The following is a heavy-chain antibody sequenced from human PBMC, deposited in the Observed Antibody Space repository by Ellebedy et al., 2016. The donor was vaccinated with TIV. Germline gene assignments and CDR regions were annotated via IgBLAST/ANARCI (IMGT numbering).Heavy chain of an antibody. Sequence: SETLSLXCVVSAGSSCSGAYSWSWIRQPPGKGLEWIGHIFQSVSTYYSPSLKSRVTISLDKSKNQFSLKLKSVTAADMAVYHCARGEGMIIDFFDYWGQGILVTVSS. CDR2: IFQSVST. CDR3: ARGEGMIIDFFDY. D-gene: IGHD3-22*01. CDR1: AGSSCSGAYS. V-gene: IGHV4-30-2*01. J-gene: IGHJ4*02.